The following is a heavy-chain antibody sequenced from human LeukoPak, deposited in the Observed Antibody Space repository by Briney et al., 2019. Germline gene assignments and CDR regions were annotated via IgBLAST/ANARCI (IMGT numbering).Heavy chain of an antibody. CDR2: VDPHSGGT. V-gene: IGHV1-2*02. J-gene: IGHJ3*02. Sequence: PRASVKASCRASGYTFTDYYVSWVRQAPGHGLEWMGWVDPHSGGTKYAQKFQGRVTMTRDTSISAAYMELSRLRPDDTAVYYCAREYYDSSGRKHAFDIWGQGTMVTVSS. CDR3: AREYYDSSGRKHAFDI. CDR1: GYTFTDYY. D-gene: IGHD3-22*01.